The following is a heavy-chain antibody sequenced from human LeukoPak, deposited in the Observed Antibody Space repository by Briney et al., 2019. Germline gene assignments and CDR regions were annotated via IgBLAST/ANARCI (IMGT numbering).Heavy chain of an antibody. CDR1: GYTLSDYY. Sequence: ASVKVSCKASGYTLSDYYIYWVRQAPGQGLEWLGWLNPHSGGTNYAQKFQGRVTLTRDTSISTTYMEFGTLTSDDTAIYYCARGHRIIIGLDVWGKGTTVIVSS. V-gene: IGHV1-2*02. CDR2: LNPHSGGT. CDR3: ARGHRIIIGLDV. J-gene: IGHJ6*04.